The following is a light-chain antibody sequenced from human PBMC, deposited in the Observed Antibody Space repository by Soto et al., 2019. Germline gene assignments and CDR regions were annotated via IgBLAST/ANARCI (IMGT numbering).Light chain of an antibody. CDR2: DAS. J-gene: IGKJ3*01. V-gene: IGKV1-33*01. Sequence: DIQMTQSPSSLSASVGDRVTITCQADEDISNYLNWYQQKAGKAPKLLIYDASKLETGAPSRFSGSGSGTDFTFTISSLQPEDVATYYCHQYVTLPFTFGPGTTVDL. CDR3: HQYVTLPFT. CDR1: EDISNY.